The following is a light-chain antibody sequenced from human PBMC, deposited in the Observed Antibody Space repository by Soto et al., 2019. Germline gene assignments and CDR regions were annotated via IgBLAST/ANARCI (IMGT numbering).Light chain of an antibody. CDR2: GAS. CDR1: QSVSSN. Sequence: VMTQSPATLSVSPGEGATLSCTASQSVSSNLAWYQQKPGQAPRLLIYGASTRAAGVPGRFSGSGSGTDFTLTISSLQSEDFAVYYCQQYDDWPPWTFGQGTKVEV. J-gene: IGKJ1*01. V-gene: IGKV3-15*01. CDR3: QQYDDWPPWT.